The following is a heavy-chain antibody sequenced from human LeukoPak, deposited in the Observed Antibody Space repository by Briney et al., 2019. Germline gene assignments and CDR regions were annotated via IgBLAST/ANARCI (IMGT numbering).Heavy chain of an antibody. Sequence: GGSLRLSCAASGFTFSSCGMHWVRQAPGKGLEWVAVIWYDGSNKYYADSVKGRFTISRDNSKNTLYLQMNSLRAEDTAVYYCAKLTDCGGDCYSGDHFDYWGQGTLVTVSS. D-gene: IGHD2-21*02. CDR2: IWYDGSNK. CDR1: GFTFSSCG. J-gene: IGHJ4*02. CDR3: AKLTDCGGDCYSGDHFDY. V-gene: IGHV3-33*06.